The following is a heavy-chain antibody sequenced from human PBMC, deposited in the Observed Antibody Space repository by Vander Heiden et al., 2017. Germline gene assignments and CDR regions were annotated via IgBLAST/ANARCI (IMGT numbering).Heavy chain of an antibody. J-gene: IGHJ6*02. CDR3: ARGNYGMDV. Sequence: EFQLLESGGGLVQPGGSRRLSCAASGLNFRHSFLHRVRQAPGKGLGWVSNINGDGSTTNYADSVKGRFTISRDNAKNTLYLQRNNLRAEDTAVYYCARGNYGMDVWGQGTTVTVS. CDR1: GLNFRHSF. V-gene: IGHV3-74*01. CDR2: INGDGSTT.